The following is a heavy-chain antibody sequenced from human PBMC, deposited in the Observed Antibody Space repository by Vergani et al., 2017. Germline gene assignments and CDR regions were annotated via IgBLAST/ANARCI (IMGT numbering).Heavy chain of an antibody. CDR2: IYYSGST. Sequence: QVQLQESGPGLVKPSETLSLTCTVSGGSISSSSYYWGWIRQPPGKGLEWIGSIYYSGSTYYNPSLKSRVTISVDTSKNQFSLKLSSVTAADTAVYYCARWGDSSGYYSHPSNDAFDIWGQGTMVTVSS. CDR3: ARWGDSSGYYSHPSNDAFDI. CDR1: GGSISSSSYY. J-gene: IGHJ3*02. V-gene: IGHV4-39*07. D-gene: IGHD3-22*01.